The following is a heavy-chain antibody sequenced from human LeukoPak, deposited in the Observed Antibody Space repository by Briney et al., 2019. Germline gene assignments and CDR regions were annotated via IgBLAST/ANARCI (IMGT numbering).Heavy chain of an antibody. CDR2: IIPNFGTA. CDR1: GGTFSSYA. Sequence: SVKVSCKASGGTFSSYAISWVRQAPGQGLEWMGGIIPNFGTANYAQKFQGRVTITADESTSTAYMELSSLRSEDTAVYYCARVRELRDGYKLGYYYGMDVWGQGTTVTVSS. V-gene: IGHV1-69*13. CDR3: ARVRELRDGYKLGYYYGMDV. J-gene: IGHJ6*02. D-gene: IGHD5-24*01.